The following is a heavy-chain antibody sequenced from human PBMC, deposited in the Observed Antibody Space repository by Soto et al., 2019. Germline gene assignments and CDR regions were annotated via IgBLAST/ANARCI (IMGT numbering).Heavy chain of an antibody. D-gene: IGHD6-19*01. V-gene: IGHV2-5*01. CDR2: IYWNDDK. CDR3: AHGSGWLSDY. CDR1: GFSLSTSAVG. J-gene: IGHJ4*02. Sequence: QITLKESGPTLLKPTQTLTLTCTFSGFSLSTSAVGVNWIRQPPGKALEWLALIYWNDDKHYTPSLSGRLTNTTDISKTQVVLTMNNMNPVDTATYYCAHGSGWLSDYWGQGILVTVSS.